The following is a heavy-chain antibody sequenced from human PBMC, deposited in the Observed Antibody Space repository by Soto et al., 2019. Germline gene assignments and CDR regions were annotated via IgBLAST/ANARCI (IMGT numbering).Heavy chain of an antibody. CDR2: IIPIFGTA. CDR3: ARVLMAAHYYGMDV. V-gene: IGHV1-69*13. Sequence: EASVKVSCKASGGTFSSYAISWVRQAPGQGLEWMGGIIPIFGTASYAQKFQGRVTITADESTSTAYMELSSLRSEDTAVYYCARVLMAAHYYGMDVWGQGTTVTVSS. CDR1: GGTFSSYA. J-gene: IGHJ6*02. D-gene: IGHD2-15*01.